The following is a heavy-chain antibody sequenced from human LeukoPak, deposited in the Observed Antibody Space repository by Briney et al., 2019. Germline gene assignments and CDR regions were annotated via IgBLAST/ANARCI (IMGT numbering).Heavy chain of an antibody. CDR2: ISNGGGTI. D-gene: IGHD3-10*02. J-gene: IGHJ4*02. CDR3: ARDSYMFGSDY. CDR1: GFTFISYD. V-gene: IGHV3-48*03. Sequence: PGGSLRLSCVTSGFTFISYDFNWVRQAPGKGLEWVSYISNGGGTIYYADSVKGRFTISRDNAKNSVFLQMNTLRAEDTAVYYCARDSYMFGSDYWGQGTLVTVSS.